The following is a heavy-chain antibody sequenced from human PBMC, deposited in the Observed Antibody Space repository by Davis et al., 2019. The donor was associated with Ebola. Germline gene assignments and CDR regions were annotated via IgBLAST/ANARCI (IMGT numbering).Heavy chain of an antibody. J-gene: IGHJ4*02. V-gene: IGHV1-3*01. CDR3: ARDLGMATPRDDDY. CDR2: INGGNGDT. CDR1: GYIFTRYS. D-gene: IGHD5-24*01. Sequence: ASVTVSCKTSGYIFTRYSIHWVRQAPGEGLEWVGWINGGNGDTKCSQKFQDRVTFTRDTSTSTAYMELSSLRSEDTAVYYCARDLGMATPRDDDYWGQGTLVTVSS.